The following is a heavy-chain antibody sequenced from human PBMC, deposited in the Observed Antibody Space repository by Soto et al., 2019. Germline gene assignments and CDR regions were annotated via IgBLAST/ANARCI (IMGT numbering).Heavy chain of an antibody. CDR2: TTNKPNGYIT. Sequence: PGGSLRLSCAASGFTFSDHYMDWVRQAPGKGLEWVARTTNKPNGYITQYAASVKGRFTISRDDSKKLLYLQMNSLKTDDTALYYCAKQRADYGSGADTFYFDSWGQGALVTVSS. CDR3: AKQRADYGSGADTFYFDS. D-gene: IGHD3-10*01. CDR1: GFTFSDHY. J-gene: IGHJ4*02. V-gene: IGHV3-72*01.